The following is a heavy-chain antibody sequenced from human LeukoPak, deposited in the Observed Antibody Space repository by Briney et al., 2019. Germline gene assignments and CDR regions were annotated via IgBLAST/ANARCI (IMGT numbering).Heavy chain of an antibody. D-gene: IGHD4-17*01. CDR1: GFTFSSYE. J-gene: IGHJ4*02. Sequence: PGGSLRLSCAASGFTFSSYEMNWVRQAPGKGLEWVSYISSSGSTIYYADSVKGRFTISRDNAKNSLYLQMNSLRAEDTAVYYCAGGSSSWDRVFGDYDYWGQGTLVTVSS. CDR2: ISSSGSTI. V-gene: IGHV3-48*03. CDR3: AGGSSSWDRVFGDYDY.